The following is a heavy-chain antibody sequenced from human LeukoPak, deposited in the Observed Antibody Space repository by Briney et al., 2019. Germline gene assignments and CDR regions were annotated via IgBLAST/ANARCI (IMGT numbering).Heavy chain of an antibody. CDR3: AKMGSSWQFDY. CDR2: IRYDGSNI. J-gene: IGHJ4*02. D-gene: IGHD6-13*01. CDR1: GFTFSRYG. V-gene: IGHV3-30*02. Sequence: GGSLRLSCATSGFTFSRYGTHWVRQAPGKGLEWVTFIRYDGSNIYYADSVKGRFTVSRDNSKNTLYLQMNSLRPEDTAVYYCAKMGSSWQFDYWGRGTLVTVSS.